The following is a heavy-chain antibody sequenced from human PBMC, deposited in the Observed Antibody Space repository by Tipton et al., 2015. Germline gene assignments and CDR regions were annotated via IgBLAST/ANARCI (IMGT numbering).Heavy chain of an antibody. Sequence: TLSLTCTVSGGSISSGGYYWSWIRQRPGKGLEWIGYTYYSGSTYYNPSLKSRLTISVDTSKNQFSLKLSSVTAADTAVYYCARGDVPAAIYYYYGIDVWGQGTTVTVSS. J-gene: IGHJ6*02. CDR1: GGSISSGGYY. D-gene: IGHD2-2*02. V-gene: IGHV4-30-4*08. CDR3: ARGDVPAAIYYYYGIDV. CDR2: TYYSGST.